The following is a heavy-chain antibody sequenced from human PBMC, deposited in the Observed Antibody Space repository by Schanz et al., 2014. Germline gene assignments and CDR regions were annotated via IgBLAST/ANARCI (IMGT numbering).Heavy chain of an antibody. J-gene: IGHJ4*02. CDR3: ASLYDREYFDY. D-gene: IGHD2-8*01. CDR1: GFTFSDYY. V-gene: IGHV3-66*01. Sequence: VQLVESGGGLVKPGGSLRLSCAASGFTFSDYYIGWVRQAPGKGLEWVSVIYGGGITYYADSVKGRFTISRDSSRNTLYLQMNSLRAEDTAVYYCASLYDREYFDYWGQGTLVTVSS. CDR2: IYGGGIT.